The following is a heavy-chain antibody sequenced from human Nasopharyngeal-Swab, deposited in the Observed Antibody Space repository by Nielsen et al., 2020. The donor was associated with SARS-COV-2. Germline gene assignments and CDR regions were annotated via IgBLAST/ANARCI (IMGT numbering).Heavy chain of an antibody. Sequence: ASVKVSCKASGYTFTNYFMHWVRQAPGQGLEWVGIMNPSGGTTSYAQKFQGRVTITADKSTSTAYMELSSLRSEDTAVYYCAREADYDFWSGPKSFDPWGQGTLVTVSS. D-gene: IGHD3-3*01. CDR2: MNPSGGTT. CDR3: AREADYDFWSGPKSFDP. J-gene: IGHJ5*02. CDR1: GYTFTNYF. V-gene: IGHV1-46*01.